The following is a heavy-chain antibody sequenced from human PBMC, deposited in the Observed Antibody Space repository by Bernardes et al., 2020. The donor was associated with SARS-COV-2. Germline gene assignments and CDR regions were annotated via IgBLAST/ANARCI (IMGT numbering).Heavy chain of an antibody. V-gene: IGHV3-7*03. CDR3: ARDFARLGFLGVYYYYGMDV. Sequence: GGSLRLSCAASGFTFSSYWMSWVRQAPGKGLEWVANIKQDGSEKYYVDSVKGRFTISRDNAKNSLYLQMNSLRAEDTAVYYCARDFARLGFLGVYYYYGMDVWGQGTTVTVSS. D-gene: IGHD3-3*01. CDR1: GFTFSSYW. J-gene: IGHJ6*02. CDR2: IKQDGSEK.